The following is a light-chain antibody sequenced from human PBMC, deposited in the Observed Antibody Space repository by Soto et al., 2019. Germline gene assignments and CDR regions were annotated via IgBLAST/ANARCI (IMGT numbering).Light chain of an antibody. Sequence: DIVLTQSPLSLPVTPGEPASISCRSSQSLLYSNGYNYLDWYLQKPGQSPQLLIHLGSIRASGVPDRFSGSGSGTDFTLKISRVEAEDVGVYYCMQGLRTPLTFGGGTKVEIE. CDR3: MQGLRTPLT. CDR1: QSLLYSNGYNY. J-gene: IGKJ4*01. CDR2: LGS. V-gene: IGKV2-28*01.